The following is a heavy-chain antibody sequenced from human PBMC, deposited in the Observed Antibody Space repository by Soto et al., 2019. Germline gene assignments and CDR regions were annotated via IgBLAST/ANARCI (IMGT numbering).Heavy chain of an antibody. D-gene: IGHD3-10*01. CDR2: IYYNGNA. CDR1: GGSINRSNYY. J-gene: IGHJ4*02. V-gene: IGHV4-39*01. Sequence: QLQLQESGPGLVKPSETLSLSCSVSGGSINRSNYYWDWIRQTPGKGLEWIGTIYYNGNAYYNPSLYIRFIMYDETSKTQFSFQLISVPPAATAVSYCSSPFVEGVIKGGGYWGQGTLVTVSS. CDR3: SSPFVEGVIKGGGY.